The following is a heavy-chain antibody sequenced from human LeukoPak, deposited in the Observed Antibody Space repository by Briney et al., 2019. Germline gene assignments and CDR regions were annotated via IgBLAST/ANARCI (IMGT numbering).Heavy chain of an antibody. V-gene: IGHV1-18*01. D-gene: IGHD5/OR15-5a*01. CDR3: ARGGVSTSSFLKYYFDH. CDR2: ISAYNGDT. CDR1: GYTFRNYG. J-gene: IGHJ4*02. Sequence: ASVKVSCKASGYTFRNYGITWVRQAPGQGLEWMGWISAYNGDTNFAHELQGRLSMTTDTSTTTAYMELRSLRYDDTAVYYCARGGVSTSSFLKYYFDHWGQGTLVTVSS.